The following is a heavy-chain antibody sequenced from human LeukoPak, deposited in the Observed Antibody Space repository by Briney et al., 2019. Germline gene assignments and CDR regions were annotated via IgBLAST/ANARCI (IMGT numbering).Heavy chain of an antibody. V-gene: IGHV3-7*01. D-gene: IGHD2-15*01. Sequence: GGSLRLSCAASGFTFSSYWMSWVRQAPGKGLEWVANIKQDGSEKYYVDSVKGRFTISRDNAKNLLYLQMNSLRAEDTAVYYCARDYRGYRAPYYFDYWGQGTLVTVSS. J-gene: IGHJ4*02. CDR2: IKQDGSEK. CDR1: GFTFSSYW. CDR3: ARDYRGYRAPYYFDY.